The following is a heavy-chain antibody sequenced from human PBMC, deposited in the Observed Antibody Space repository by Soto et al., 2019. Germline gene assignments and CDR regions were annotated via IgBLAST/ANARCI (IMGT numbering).Heavy chain of an antibody. CDR2: IYYSGST. J-gene: IGHJ1*01. V-gene: IGHV4-39*01. Sequence: QLQLQESGPGLVKPSETLSLTCTVSGGSITSSSHYWGWIRQPPGKGLEWIGSIYYSGSTYYNPSLKSSVTISVDTSKNQFSLKLSSVTAADTAVYYCARRFEYFHHWGQGTLVTVSS. CDR1: GGSITSSSHY. CDR3: ARRFEYFHH.